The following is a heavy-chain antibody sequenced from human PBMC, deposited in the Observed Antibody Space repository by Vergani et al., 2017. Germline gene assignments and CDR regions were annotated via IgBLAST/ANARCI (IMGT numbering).Heavy chain of an antibody. D-gene: IGHD1-7*01. V-gene: IGHV1-18*04. Sequence: QVQLVQSGAEVKKPGASVKVSCKASGYTFTSYGISWVRQAPGQGLEWMGWISAYNGNTNYAQKLQGRVTMTTDTSTSTAYMELRSLRSDDTAVYYCARVRIPRYNWNYESTSDFDYWGQGTLVTVSS. J-gene: IGHJ4*02. CDR1: GYTFTSYG. CDR3: ARVRIPRYNWNYESTSDFDY. CDR2: ISAYNGNT.